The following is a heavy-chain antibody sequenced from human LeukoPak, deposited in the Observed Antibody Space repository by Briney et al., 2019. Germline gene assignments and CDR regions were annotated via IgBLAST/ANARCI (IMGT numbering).Heavy chain of an antibody. V-gene: IGHV4-59*08. CDR2: IYYRGST. J-gene: IGHJ4*02. Sequence: SETLSLTFTVSGGSISSYYWSWIRQPPGKGLEWIGYIYYRGSTNYNPSLKSRVTISVGTSKNQFSLKLSSVTAADTAVYYCASSENFVRGVIIPVSLDYWGQGTPVTVSS. CDR1: GGSISSYY. CDR3: ASSENFVRGVIIPVSLDY. D-gene: IGHD3-10*01.